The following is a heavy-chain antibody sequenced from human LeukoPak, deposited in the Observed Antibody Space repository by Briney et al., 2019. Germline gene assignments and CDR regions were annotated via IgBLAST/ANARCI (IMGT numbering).Heavy chain of an antibody. J-gene: IGHJ6*02. Sequence: GGSLRLSCAASGFTFSSYSMNWVRQASGKGLEWVSYISSSSSTIYYADSVKGRFTISRDNAKNSLYLQMNSLRAEDTAVYYCARAPRTGQRRGMDVWGQGTTVTVSS. D-gene: IGHD2-8*02. V-gene: IGHV3-48*01. CDR3: ARAPRTGQRRGMDV. CDR2: ISSSSSTI. CDR1: GFTFSSYS.